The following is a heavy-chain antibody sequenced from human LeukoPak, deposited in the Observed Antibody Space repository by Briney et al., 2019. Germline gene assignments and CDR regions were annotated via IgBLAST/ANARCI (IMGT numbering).Heavy chain of an antibody. Sequence: ASVKVSCKASGYTFTSYDINWVRQATGQGLEWMGGIIPIFGTANYAQKFQGRVTITADESTSTAYMELSSLRSEDTAVYYCATLSEAEAESSSSLIGYWYFDLWGRGTLVTVSS. V-gene: IGHV1-69*13. D-gene: IGHD6-6*01. CDR3: ATLSEAEAESSSSLIGYWYFDL. CDR2: IIPIFGTA. CDR1: GYTFTSYD. J-gene: IGHJ2*01.